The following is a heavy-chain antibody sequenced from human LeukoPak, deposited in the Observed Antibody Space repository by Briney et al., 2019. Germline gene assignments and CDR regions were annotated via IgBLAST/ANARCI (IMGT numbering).Heavy chain of an antibody. J-gene: IGHJ4*02. CDR3: AKDGRATITFDY. V-gene: IGHV3-23*01. CDR1: GFTFSSYA. Sequence: QPGGSLRLSCEASGFTFSSYAMSWVRQAPGKGLEWVSVISGGGGDTFYADSVKGRFTISRDNSKNTLYLQMNSLRAEDTAVYYCAKDGRATITFDYWGQGTLVTVSS. CDR2: ISGGGGDT. D-gene: IGHD5-24*01.